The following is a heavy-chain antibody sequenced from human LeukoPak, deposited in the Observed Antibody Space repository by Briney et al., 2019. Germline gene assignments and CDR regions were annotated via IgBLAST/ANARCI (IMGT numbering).Heavy chain of an antibody. J-gene: IGHJ5*02. Sequence: ASVRVSCKTSGYTFTNYDINWVRQATGQGLEWMGWMNPNSGNTGYAQKFQGRVTKTRNTSISTAYMELGSLRSEDTAVYYCARPHCSSTDCHPPEWFDPWGQGTLVTVSS. CDR1: GYTFTNYD. CDR2: MNPNSGNT. D-gene: IGHD2-2*01. CDR3: ARPHCSSTDCHPPEWFDP. V-gene: IGHV1-8*01.